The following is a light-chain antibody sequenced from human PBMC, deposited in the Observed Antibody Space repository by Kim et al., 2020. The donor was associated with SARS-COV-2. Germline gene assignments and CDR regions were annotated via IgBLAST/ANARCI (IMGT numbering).Light chain of an antibody. CDR3: AAWDDSLSGWV. CDR2: SNN. J-gene: IGLJ3*02. Sequence: QSVLTQPPSASGTPGQRVTISCSGSSSNIGSNTVNWYHQLPGTAPKLLIYSNNQRPSGVPDRFSGSKSGTSASLAISGLQSEDEADYYCAAWDDSLSGWVFGGGTQLTVL. CDR1: SSNIGSNT. V-gene: IGLV1-44*01.